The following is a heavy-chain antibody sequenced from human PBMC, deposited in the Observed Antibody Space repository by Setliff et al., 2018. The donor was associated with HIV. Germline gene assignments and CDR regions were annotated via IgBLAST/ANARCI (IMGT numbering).Heavy chain of an antibody. CDR3: VKVQLYRTLTAPFDY. CDR1: GFTLTTYS. V-gene: IGHV3-48*01. D-gene: IGHD5-18*01. CDR2: ISSSSSTI. Sequence: HPGGSLRLSCAASGFTLTTYSMNWVRQAPGKGLEWVSSISSSSSTIYYADSVKGRFTISRDNSKNTLYLQMSSLRAEDTAVYYCVKVQLYRTLTAPFDYWGQGTLVTVSS. J-gene: IGHJ4*02.